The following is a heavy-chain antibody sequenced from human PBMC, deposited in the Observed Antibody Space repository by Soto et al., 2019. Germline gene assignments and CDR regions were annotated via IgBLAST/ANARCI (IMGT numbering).Heavy chain of an antibody. Sequence: GGSLRLSCAASGFTFNKYAMNWVRQAPGKGLEWVSIITGSGDSTYYADSVKGRFTISRDNSQSTLYLQMNSLRAEDTAIYYCAKDRICSTTTCFNDGWGQGTLVTSPQ. D-gene: IGHD2-2*01. CDR1: GFTFNKYA. V-gene: IGHV3-23*01. CDR3: AKDRICSTTTCFNDG. CDR2: ITGSGDST. J-gene: IGHJ4*02.